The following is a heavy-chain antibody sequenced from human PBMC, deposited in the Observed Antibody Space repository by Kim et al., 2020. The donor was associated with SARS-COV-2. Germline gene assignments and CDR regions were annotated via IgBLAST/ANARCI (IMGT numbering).Heavy chain of an antibody. CDR3: AKREGGYNPGD. D-gene: IGHD5-12*01. CDR1: GFPFSRFG. CDR2: RSYDGITT. Sequence: GGSLRLSCAASGFPFSRFGMHWVRQAPGKGLEWVAARSYDGITTTYGDSVRGRFTISRDNSKKTLYLQMSSLTSEDTAVYYCAKREGGYNPGDWGQGTLVTVTS. J-gene: IGHJ4*02. V-gene: IGHV3-30*18.